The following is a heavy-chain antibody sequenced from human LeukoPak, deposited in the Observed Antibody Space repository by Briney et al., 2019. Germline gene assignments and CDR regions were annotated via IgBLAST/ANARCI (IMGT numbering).Heavy chain of an antibody. CDR2: IIPIFGTA. D-gene: IGHD3-10*01. V-gene: IGHV1-69*13. CDR3: ARDLDLAYGSGSPIRQFDP. CDR1: GGTFSSYA. J-gene: IGHJ5*02. Sequence: ASVKVSCKASGGTFSSYAISWVRQAPGQGLEWMGGIIPIFGTANYAQKFQGRVTITADESTSTAYMELSGLRSEDTAVYYCARDLDLAYGSGSPIRQFDPWGQGTLVTVSS.